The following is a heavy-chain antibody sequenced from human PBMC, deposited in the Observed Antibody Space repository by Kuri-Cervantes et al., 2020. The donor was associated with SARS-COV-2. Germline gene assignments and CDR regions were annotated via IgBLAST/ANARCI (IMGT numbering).Heavy chain of an antibody. Sequence: GGSLRLSCAASRFTFSSYGMHWVRQAPGKGLEWVAFIRYDGSNKYYADSVKGRFTISRGNSKNTLYLQMNSLRAEDTAVYYCAKDLYYDSSGYRRRGEFDYWGQGTLVTVSS. CDR3: AKDLYYDSSGYRRRGEFDY. CDR2: IRYDGSNK. CDR1: RFTFSSYG. J-gene: IGHJ4*02. D-gene: IGHD3-22*01. V-gene: IGHV3-30*02.